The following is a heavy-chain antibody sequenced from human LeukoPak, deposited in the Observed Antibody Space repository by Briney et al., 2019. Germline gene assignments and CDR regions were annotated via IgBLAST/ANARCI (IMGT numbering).Heavy chain of an antibody. D-gene: IGHD3-22*01. CDR1: GGSISSGRYY. J-gene: IGHJ4*02. CDR2: ISTSGST. Sequence: SETLSLTCTVSGGSISSGRYYWSWIRQPAGTRLEWIGRISTSGSTNSNPSLKSRVTMSLDTSKNQFSLNLSSVTATDTAVYYCARSSSGYLLFDYWGQGTLVTVSS. V-gene: IGHV4-61*02. CDR3: ARSSSGYLLFDY.